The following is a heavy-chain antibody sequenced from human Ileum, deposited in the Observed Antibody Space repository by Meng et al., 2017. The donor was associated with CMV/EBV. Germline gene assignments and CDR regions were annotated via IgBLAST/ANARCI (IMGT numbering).Heavy chain of an antibody. CDR1: GVSIVGYY. CDR2: VHHSGDT. Sequence: SETLSLTCTVSGVSIVGYYWSWLRQTPGQGLEWIAYVHHSGDTNYRPSLKGRITISADASKRQFHLHLSSVTAADTAVYYCARSGTYCTNTACFPFDSWGQGTLVTVSS. CDR3: ARSGTYCTNTACFPFDS. D-gene: IGHD2-8*01. J-gene: IGHJ4*02. V-gene: IGHV4-59*01.